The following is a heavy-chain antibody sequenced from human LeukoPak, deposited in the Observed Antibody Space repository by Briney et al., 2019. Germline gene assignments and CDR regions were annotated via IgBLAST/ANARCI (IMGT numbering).Heavy chain of an antibody. D-gene: IGHD6-13*01. CDR3: ARSSPPTYYHFYYYMDV. V-gene: IGHV1-2*02. CDR1: GYTFSGTGWY. Sequence: ASVKVSCKASGYTFSGTGWYLYWLRQAPGQGLEWMGWINPNSGGAKYAQNFQGRVIMTTDTSISTAYMELSSLRSDDTAVYYCARSSPPTYYHFYYYMDVWGKGSTVTVSS. CDR2: INPNSGGA. J-gene: IGHJ6*03.